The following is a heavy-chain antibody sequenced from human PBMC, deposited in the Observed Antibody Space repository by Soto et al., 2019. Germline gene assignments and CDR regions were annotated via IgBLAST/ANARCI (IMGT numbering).Heavy chain of an antibody. CDR3: AREDSGAFFDF. D-gene: IGHD2-15*01. CDR2: IYSGTT. Sequence: KPSETLSLTCAVSGVSISSGGYSWSWIRQPPGKGMEWIGYIYSGTTHYNPSPKSRVTISMDRSKNQVSLSLKSVTAADTAVYYCAREDSGAFFDFWGQGNLVTVSS. J-gene: IGHJ4*02. V-gene: IGHV4-30-2*01. CDR1: GVSISSGGYS.